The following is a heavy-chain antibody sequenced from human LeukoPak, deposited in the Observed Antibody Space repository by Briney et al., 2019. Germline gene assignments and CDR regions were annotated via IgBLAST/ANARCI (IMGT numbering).Heavy chain of an antibody. V-gene: IGHV3-66*01. Sequence: PGGSLRLSCAASGFTVSSNYMSWVRQAPGKGLEWVSVIYSGGSTYYADSVKGGFTISRDNSKNTLYLQMNSLRAEDTAVYYCARDQGGGNSYGRQSFDYWGQGTLVTVSS. CDR3: ARDQGGGNSYGRQSFDY. CDR1: GFTVSSNY. CDR2: IYSGGST. J-gene: IGHJ4*02. D-gene: IGHD5-18*01.